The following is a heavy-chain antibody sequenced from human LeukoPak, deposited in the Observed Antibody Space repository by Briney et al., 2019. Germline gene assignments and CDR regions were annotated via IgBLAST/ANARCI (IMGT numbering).Heavy chain of an antibody. J-gene: IGHJ5*02. CDR3: ALRVAAAVHLNCFDP. D-gene: IGHD6-13*01. Sequence: SETLSLTCAVYGGSFSGYYWSWIRQPPGKGLEGIGEINHSGSTNYNPSLKSRLTISVDTSKNRFSLKLSSVTAADTAVYYCALRVAAAVHLNCFDPWGQGTLVTVSS. CDR2: INHSGST. V-gene: IGHV4-34*01. CDR1: GGSFSGYY.